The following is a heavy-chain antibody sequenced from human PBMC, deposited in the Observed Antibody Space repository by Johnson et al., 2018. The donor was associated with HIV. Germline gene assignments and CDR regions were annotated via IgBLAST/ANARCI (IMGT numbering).Heavy chain of an antibody. CDR3: ATRDPTYRPGVFDI. CDR2: IYSGGDT. CDR1: GFTVSGNY. V-gene: IGHV3-66*01. Sequence: VQLVESGGGLVQPGGSLRLSCGASGFTVSGNYMSWVRQAPGKGLEWVSIIYSGGDTYYADSVKGRFTISRDNSNNTVNLQMNSLRAEDTAVYYCATRDPTYRPGVFDIWGQGTMVTVSS. D-gene: IGHD2-2*02. J-gene: IGHJ3*02.